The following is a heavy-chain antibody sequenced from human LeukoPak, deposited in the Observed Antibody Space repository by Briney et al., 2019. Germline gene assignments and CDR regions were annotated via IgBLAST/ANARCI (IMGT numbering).Heavy chain of an antibody. CDR3: AKDGAYYDILTGYYWVDAFDI. CDR2: ISGSGGST. Sequence: QPGGSLRLSCAASGFTFSCYAMSWVRQAPGKGLEWVSAISGSGGSTYYADSVKGRFTISRDNSKNTLYLQMNSLRAEDTAVYYCAKDGAYYDILTGYYWVDAFDIWGQGTMVTVSS. D-gene: IGHD3-9*01. V-gene: IGHV3-23*01. J-gene: IGHJ3*02. CDR1: GFTFSCYA.